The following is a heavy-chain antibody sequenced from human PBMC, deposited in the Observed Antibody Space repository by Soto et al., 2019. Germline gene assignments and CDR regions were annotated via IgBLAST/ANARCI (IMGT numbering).Heavy chain of an antibody. CDR3: ARGLEGNNFVVMGVTSSGHWFDS. Sequence: QVQLQQWGAGLLKPSAPLSLTCAVYGGSFSGYYWTWIRQSPGKGLEWNGEINHSGSTSYNPSLKSRVALSVDSPKNQFSLSLTSVTASDTAVYSCARGLEGNNFVVMGVTSSGHWFDSWGQGTRVTVAS. V-gene: IGHV4-34*01. CDR2: INHSGST. J-gene: IGHJ5*01. D-gene: IGHD2-15*01. CDR1: GGSFSGYY.